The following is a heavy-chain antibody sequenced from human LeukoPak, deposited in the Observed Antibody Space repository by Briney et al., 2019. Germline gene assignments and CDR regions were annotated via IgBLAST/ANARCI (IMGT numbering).Heavy chain of an antibody. D-gene: IGHD6-13*01. V-gene: IGHV3-74*01. Sequence: GGSLRLSCAASGFTFSSFWMHWVRQARGKGLVWVSRVNSDGSSTSYADSVKGRFTISRDNAKNTLYLQMNSLRAEDTAVYYCARDPLSSHYRGDYFDYWGQGTLVTVSS. CDR3: ARDPLSSHYRGDYFDY. CDR2: VNSDGSST. J-gene: IGHJ4*02. CDR1: GFTFSSFW.